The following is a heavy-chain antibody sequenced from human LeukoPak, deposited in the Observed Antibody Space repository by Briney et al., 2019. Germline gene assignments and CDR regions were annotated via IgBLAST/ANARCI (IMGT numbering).Heavy chain of an antibody. CDR1: GGSISSYY. D-gene: IGHD1-26*01. Sequence: SETLSLTCTVSGGSISSYYWSWIRQPPGKGLEWIGYIYYTGSTNYNPSLKSRVTISVDTSKNQLSLKLSSVTHADTGVYYCARGSGSYQGSFDYWGQGTLVTVSS. CDR3: ARGSGSYQGSFDY. CDR2: IYYTGST. V-gene: IGHV4-59*01. J-gene: IGHJ4*02.